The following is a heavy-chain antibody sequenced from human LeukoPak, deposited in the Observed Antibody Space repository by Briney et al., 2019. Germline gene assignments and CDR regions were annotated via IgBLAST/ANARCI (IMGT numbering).Heavy chain of an antibody. J-gene: IGHJ4*02. CDR2: IKYDGGEK. CDR1: GFTFSTYW. Sequence: GGSLILSCAASGFTFSTYWMGWVRQAPGKGLEWVANIKYDGGEKYYVDSVKGRFTISRDNAKNSLYLQMNSLRAEDMAVYYCARPSYSSGSYFDYWGQGILVTVSS. D-gene: IGHD3-10*01. V-gene: IGHV3-7*04. CDR3: ARPSYSSGSYFDY.